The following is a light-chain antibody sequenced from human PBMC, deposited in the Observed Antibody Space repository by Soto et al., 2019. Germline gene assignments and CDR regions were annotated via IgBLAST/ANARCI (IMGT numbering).Light chain of an antibody. Sequence: DIQMTQSPSTLSASVGDRVTITCRASQSISSWVAWYQQKPGKAPNLLIYKASSLESGVPSSFSGSGSGTEFTLTISSLQPDDFATYYCQQYNSYSWTFGQGTKVEIK. CDR1: QSISSW. J-gene: IGKJ1*01. CDR2: KAS. V-gene: IGKV1-5*03. CDR3: QQYNSYSWT.